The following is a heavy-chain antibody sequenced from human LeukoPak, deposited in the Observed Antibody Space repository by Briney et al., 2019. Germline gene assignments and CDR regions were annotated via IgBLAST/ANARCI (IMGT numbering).Heavy chain of an antibody. CDR1: GFTFSSYG. CDR2: IRYDGSNK. D-gene: IGHD3-9*01. J-gene: IGHJ4*02. CDR3: ATRHYDILTGYYAALGY. V-gene: IGHV3-30*02. Sequence: GGSLRLSCAASGFTFSSYGMHWVRQAPRKGLEWVAFIRYDGSNKYYADSVKGRFTISRDNSKSTLYLQMNSLRAEDTAVYYCATRHYDILTGYYAALGYWGQGTLVTVSS.